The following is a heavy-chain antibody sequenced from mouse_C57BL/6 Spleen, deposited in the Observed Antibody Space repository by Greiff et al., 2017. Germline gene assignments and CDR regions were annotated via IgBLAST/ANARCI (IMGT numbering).Heavy chain of an antibody. CDR3: ARRDYDYDSPFAY. Sequence: VQLQQSGAELVKPGASVKMSCKASGYTFTTYPIEWMKQNHGKSLEWIGNFHPYNDDTQYNEKFKGKATLTVEKSSSTVYLELSRLTSDDSAVYYCARRDYDYDSPFAYWGQGTLVTVSA. D-gene: IGHD2-4*01. CDR2: FHPYNDDT. V-gene: IGHV1-47*01. J-gene: IGHJ3*01. CDR1: GYTFTTYP.